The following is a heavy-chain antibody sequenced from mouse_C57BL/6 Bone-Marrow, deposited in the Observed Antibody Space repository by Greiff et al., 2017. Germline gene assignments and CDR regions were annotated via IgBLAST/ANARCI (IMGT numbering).Heavy chain of an antibody. CDR2: ISDGGSYT. V-gene: IGHV5-4*01. D-gene: IGHD4-1*01. CDR3: AREGDWDYFDY. J-gene: IGHJ2*01. Sequence: EVQGVESGGGLVKPGGSLKLSCAASGFTFSSYAMSWVRQTPEKRLEWVATISDGGSYTYYPDNVKGRFTITRDNAKNNLDLQMSHLKSEDTAMYYCAREGDWDYFDYWGQGTTLTVSS. CDR1: GFTFSSYA.